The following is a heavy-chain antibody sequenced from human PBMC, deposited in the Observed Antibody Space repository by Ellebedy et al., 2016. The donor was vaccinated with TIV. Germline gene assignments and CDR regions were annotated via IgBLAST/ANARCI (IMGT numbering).Heavy chain of an antibody. Sequence: ASVKVSCKASGYTFTSYAMHWVRQAPGQRLEWMGWINAGNGNTKYSQNFQGRVTITRDTSASTAYMELSSLRSEDTAVYYCARDVAYSGYDGYFDSWGQGTLVTVSS. CDR2: INAGNGNT. V-gene: IGHV1-3*01. D-gene: IGHD5-12*01. CDR1: GYTFTSYA. CDR3: ARDVAYSGYDGYFDS. J-gene: IGHJ4*02.